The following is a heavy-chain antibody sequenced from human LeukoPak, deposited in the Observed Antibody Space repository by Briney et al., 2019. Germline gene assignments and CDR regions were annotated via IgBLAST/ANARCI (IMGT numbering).Heavy chain of an antibody. CDR1: GGSISSGSYY. CDR2: IYTSGST. CDR3: ARGGYSGYDFPDYYYYYMDV. V-gene: IGHV4-61*02. D-gene: IGHD5-12*01. J-gene: IGHJ6*03. Sequence: PSETLSLTCTVSGGSISSGSYYWSWIRQPAGKGLEWIGRIYTSGSTNYNPSLNSRVTISRDTSKNHFSLQLNSVTPEDTAVYYCARGGYSGYDFPDYYYYYMDVWGKGTTVTISS.